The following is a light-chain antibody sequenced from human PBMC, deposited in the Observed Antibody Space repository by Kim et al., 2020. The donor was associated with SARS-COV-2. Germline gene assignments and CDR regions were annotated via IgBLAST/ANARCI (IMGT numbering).Light chain of an antibody. CDR1: STDVGGYNY. J-gene: IGLJ1*01. Sequence: QSALTQPRSVSGSPGQSVTISCTGTSTDVGGYNYVSWYQHHPGKAPKLIIYAVSKRPSGVPDRFSGSKSGNTASQTISGLQAEDEADYYCCSYAGTDPSKVFGTGTKVTVL. CDR3: CSYAGTDPSKV. CDR2: AVS. V-gene: IGLV2-11*01.